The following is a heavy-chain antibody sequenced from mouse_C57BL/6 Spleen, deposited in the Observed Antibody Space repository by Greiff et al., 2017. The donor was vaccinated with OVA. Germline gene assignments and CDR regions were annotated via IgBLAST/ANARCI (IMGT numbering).Heavy chain of an antibody. CDR3: ARHEDGNYKDYFDY. J-gene: IGHJ2*01. CDR1: GFTFSSYG. Sequence: DVQLVESGGDLVKPGGSLKLSCAASGFTFSSYGMSWVRQTPDKRLEWVATISSGGSYTYYPDSVKGRFTISRDNAKNTLYLQMSSLKSEDTAMYYCARHEDGNYKDYFDYWGQGTTLTVSS. D-gene: IGHD2-1*01. V-gene: IGHV5-6*01. CDR2: ISSGGSYT.